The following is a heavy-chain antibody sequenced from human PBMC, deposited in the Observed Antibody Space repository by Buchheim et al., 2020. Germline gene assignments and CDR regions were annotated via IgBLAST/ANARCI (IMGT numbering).Heavy chain of an antibody. D-gene: IGHD5-24*01. V-gene: IGHV3-48*03. Sequence: EVQLVESGGGLVQPGGSLRLSCAASGFTFSSCEMNWVRQAPGKGLEWISYISSSASTRHYADSVKGRFTISRDTGKNSLFLQMNSLRAEDTAVYYCARDGPYAATIDYWGQGIL. CDR1: GFTFSSCE. CDR3: ARDGPYAATIDY. CDR2: ISSSASTR. J-gene: IGHJ4*02.